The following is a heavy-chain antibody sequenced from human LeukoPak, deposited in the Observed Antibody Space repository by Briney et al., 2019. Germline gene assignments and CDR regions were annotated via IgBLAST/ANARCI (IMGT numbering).Heavy chain of an antibody. CDR3: ARDVSSSWYN. Sequence: PSETLSLTCAVYGGSFSGYYWSWIRQPPGKGLEWIGEINHSGSTNYNPSLKSRVTISVDTSKNQFSLKLSSVTAADTAVYYCARDVSSSWYNWGQGTLVTVSS. CDR1: GGSFSGYY. CDR2: INHSGST. D-gene: IGHD6-13*01. J-gene: IGHJ4*02. V-gene: IGHV4-34*01.